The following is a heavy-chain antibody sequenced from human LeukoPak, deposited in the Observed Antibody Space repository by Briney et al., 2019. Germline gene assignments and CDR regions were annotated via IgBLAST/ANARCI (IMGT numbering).Heavy chain of an antibody. D-gene: IGHD5-24*01. CDR2: ISYDGSNK. Sequence: GGSLRLSCAASGFTFSSYAMHWVRQARKGLEWVAVISYDGSNKYYADSMKGRLTISRDNSKNTVYLQMNSLRPEDTAVYYCVRNLATIRHYFDYWGQGTLVTVSS. CDR1: GFTFSSYA. CDR3: VRNLATIRHYFDY. V-gene: IGHV3-30-3*01. J-gene: IGHJ4*02.